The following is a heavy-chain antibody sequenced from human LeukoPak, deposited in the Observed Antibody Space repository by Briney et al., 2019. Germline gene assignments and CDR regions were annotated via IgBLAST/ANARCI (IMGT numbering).Heavy chain of an antibody. CDR2: IYYSGST. CDR1: GGSISSSSYY. CDR3: ARHAPLAVAGTGTFDI. D-gene: IGHD6-19*01. J-gene: IGHJ3*02. V-gene: IGHV4-39*01. Sequence: SETLSLTCTVSGGSISSSSYYWGWIRQPPGKGLEWIGSIYYSGSTNYNPSLKSRVTISVDTSKNQFSLKLTSVTAADTAVYYCARHAPLAVAGTGTFDIWGQGTMVNVSS.